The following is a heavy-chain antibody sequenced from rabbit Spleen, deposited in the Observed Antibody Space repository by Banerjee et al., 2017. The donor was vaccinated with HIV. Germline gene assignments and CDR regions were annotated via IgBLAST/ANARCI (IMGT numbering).Heavy chain of an antibody. D-gene: IGHD8-1*01. Sequence: EESGGDLVKPEGSLTLTCTASGFSFSSSYWICWVRQAPGKGLEWIACIDAGSSGSTYYASWAKGRFTISKTSSTTVTLQMTSLTAADTATYFCARDESSNYAYLFNLWGPGTLVTVS. V-gene: IGHV1S45*01. CDR3: ARDESSNYAYLFNL. CDR1: GFSFSSSYW. CDR2: IDAGSSGST. J-gene: IGHJ4*01.